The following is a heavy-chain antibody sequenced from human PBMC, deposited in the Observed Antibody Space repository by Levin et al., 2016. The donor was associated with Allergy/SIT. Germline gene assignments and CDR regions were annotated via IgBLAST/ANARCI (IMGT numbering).Heavy chain of an antibody. CDR3: ARVAYSFDSPDYELPY. Sequence: ASVKVSCKASGNTFTAYYIHWVRQAPGQGLEWVGWINPKNGATKSAEGFQGRVFLTRDTSVNTVYLEVMNLSSDDTAVYFCARVAYSFDSPDYELPYWGQGTLITVS. D-gene: IGHD3-16*01. CDR1: GNTFTAYY. CDR2: INPKNGAT. V-gene: IGHV1-2*02. J-gene: IGHJ4*02.